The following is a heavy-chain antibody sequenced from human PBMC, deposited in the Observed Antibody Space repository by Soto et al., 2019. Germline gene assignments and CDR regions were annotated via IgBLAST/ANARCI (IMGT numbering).Heavy chain of an antibody. V-gene: IGHV4-39*01. D-gene: IGHD3-10*01. CDR3: ARHYGYYSHYMDV. CDR2: IYYSGST. CDR1: GDSISNNNFY. J-gene: IGHJ6*03. Sequence: SETLSLTSTVSGDSISNNNFYWGWIRQPPGKGLEWIGTIYYSGSTYYNPSLKSRVTISVDTSNNQLSLKLSSVTAAGTAVYYCARHYGYYSHYMDVWTKGTTVTVSS.